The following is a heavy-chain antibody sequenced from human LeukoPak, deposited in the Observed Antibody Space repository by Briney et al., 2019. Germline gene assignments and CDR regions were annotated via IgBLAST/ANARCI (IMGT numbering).Heavy chain of an antibody. CDR2: IYYSGST. Sequence: SETLSLTCTVSGGSISSYSWSWIRQPPGKGLEWIGYIYYSGSTSSNPSLRSRLTISGDTSKNQFSLRLSSVTAADTAMYYCARDLVGGWDDSSGYYYGYFDYWGQGTLVTVSS. CDR1: GGSISSYS. V-gene: IGHV4-59*01. D-gene: IGHD3-22*01. CDR3: ARDLVGGWDDSSGYYYGYFDY. J-gene: IGHJ4*02.